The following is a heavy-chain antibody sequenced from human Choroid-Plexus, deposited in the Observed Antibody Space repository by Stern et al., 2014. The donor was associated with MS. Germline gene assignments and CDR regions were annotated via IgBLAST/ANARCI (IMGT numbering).Heavy chain of an antibody. J-gene: IGHJ5*02. D-gene: IGHD2/OR15-2a*01. V-gene: IGHV3-30*18. Sequence: VQLLESGGGVVQPGRPLRLSCVASGFSFGSCAMHWVRPAPGKGLQWVPGVSYDGSNKDYADSVKGRFTISRENAQNTLYMQMSSLRPEDTAVYYCAKDRQYLTYFFDHWGQGSLVTVSS. CDR3: AKDRQYLTYFFDH. CDR1: GFSFGSCA. CDR2: VSYDGSNK.